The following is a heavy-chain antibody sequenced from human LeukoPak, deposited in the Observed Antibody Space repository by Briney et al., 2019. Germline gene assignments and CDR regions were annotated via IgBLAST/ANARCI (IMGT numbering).Heavy chain of an antibody. D-gene: IGHD6-19*01. CDR2: IYTSGST. CDR3: ARDWLDDYYYYGMDV. CDR1: GGSFSGYY. J-gene: IGHJ6*02. Sequence: SETLSLTCAVYGGSFSGYYWSWIRQPAGKGLEWIGRIYTSGSTNYNPSLKSRVTMSVDTSKNQFSLKLSSVTAADTAVYYCARDWLDDYYYYGMDVWGQGTTVTVSS. V-gene: IGHV4-4*07.